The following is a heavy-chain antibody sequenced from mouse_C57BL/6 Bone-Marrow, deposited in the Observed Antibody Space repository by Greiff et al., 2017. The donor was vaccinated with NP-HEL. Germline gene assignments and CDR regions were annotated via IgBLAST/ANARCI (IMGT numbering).Heavy chain of an antibody. CDR2: IWPGGGT. J-gene: IGHJ4*01. V-gene: IGHV2-9-1*01. D-gene: IGHD1-1*01. CDR3: AKADYYLYAMDY. Sequence: VKLQESGPGLVAPSQSLSITCTVSGLSLTSYAISWVRQPPGKGLEWLGVIWPGGGTNYNSAHKSRQSISKDNSKSQVYLKMNSLQTDDTARYYCAKADYYLYAMDYWGQGTSVTVSS. CDR1: GLSLTSYA.